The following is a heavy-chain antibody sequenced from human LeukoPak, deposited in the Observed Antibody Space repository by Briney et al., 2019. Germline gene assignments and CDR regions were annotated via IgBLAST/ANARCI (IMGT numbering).Heavy chain of an antibody. V-gene: IGHV3-23*01. CDR3: AKGAGEAAVNWFDP. D-gene: IGHD6-25*01. CDR1: GFTSSSYA. Sequence: GGSLRLSCAVSGFTSSSYAMSWVRQAPGKGLEWVSAISGSGGSTYYADTVKGRFTISRDNSKNTLYLQMNSLRAEDTAVYNCAKGAGEAAVNWFDPWGQGTLVTVSS. CDR2: ISGSGGST. J-gene: IGHJ5*02.